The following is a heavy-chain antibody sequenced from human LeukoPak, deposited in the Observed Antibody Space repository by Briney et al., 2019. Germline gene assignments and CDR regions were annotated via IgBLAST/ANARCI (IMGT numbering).Heavy chain of an antibody. D-gene: IGHD1-26*01. Sequence: SETLSLTCTVSGGSISSYYWSWIRQPAGKGLEWIGRIYTSGGTNYNPSLKSRVTISVDKSKNQFSLKLSPVTAADTAVYYCARDRVGATSYFDYWGQGTLVTVSS. J-gene: IGHJ4*02. CDR2: IYTSGGT. CDR1: GGSISSYY. CDR3: ARDRVGATSYFDY. V-gene: IGHV4-4*07.